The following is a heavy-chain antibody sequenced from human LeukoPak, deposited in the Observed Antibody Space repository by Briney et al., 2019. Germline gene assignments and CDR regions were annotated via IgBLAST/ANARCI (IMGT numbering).Heavy chain of an antibody. D-gene: IGHD5-24*01. CDR2: IYYSGST. Sequence: PSETLSLTCTVSGGSISSHYWSWIRQPPGKGLEWIGYIYYSGSTNYNPSLKSRVTISVDTSKNQFSLKLSSVTAADTAVYYCARRSDGYNSPFDYWGQGTLVTVSS. V-gene: IGHV4-59*11. CDR3: ARRSDGYNSPFDY. J-gene: IGHJ4*02. CDR1: GGSISSHY.